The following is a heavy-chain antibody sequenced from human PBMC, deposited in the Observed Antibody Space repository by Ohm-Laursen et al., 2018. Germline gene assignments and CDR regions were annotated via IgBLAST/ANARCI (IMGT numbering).Heavy chain of an antibody. CDR3: ARGEAAALFDY. CDR1: GFNVGSNY. J-gene: IGHJ4*02. V-gene: IGHV3-53*01. Sequence: SLRLSCTASGFNVGSNYMSWVRQAPGKGLEWVSILYSGDTTYYADSVKGRFTIPRDNSKNTLYLQMNSLRAEDTAVYYCARGEAAALFDYWGQGTLVTVSS. D-gene: IGHD6-13*01. CDR2: LYSGDTT.